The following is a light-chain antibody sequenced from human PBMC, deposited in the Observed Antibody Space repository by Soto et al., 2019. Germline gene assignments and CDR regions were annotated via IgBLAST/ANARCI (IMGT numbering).Light chain of an antibody. CDR1: QSVSSSY. CDR3: QQYGSSPGT. CDR2: GAS. Sequence: EIVLTQSPGTLAWSTGERATPSWWASQSVSSSYLAWYQQKPGQAPRLLIYGASSRATGIPDRFSGSGYGTDFNLTISRLETEDFAVYYCQQYGSSPGTFGQGTKVDIK. V-gene: IGKV3-20*01. J-gene: IGKJ1*01.